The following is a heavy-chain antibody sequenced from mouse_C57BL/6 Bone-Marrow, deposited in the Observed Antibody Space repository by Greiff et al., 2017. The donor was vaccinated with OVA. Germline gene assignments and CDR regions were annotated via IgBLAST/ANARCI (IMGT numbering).Heavy chain of an antibody. D-gene: IGHD2-5*01. CDR1: GYTFTSYW. CDR3: ARSGFYYSNYVWFAY. J-gene: IGHJ3*01. V-gene: IGHV1-53*01. Sequence: VQLQQPGPELVKPGASVKLSCKASGYTFTSYWMHWVKQRPGQGLEWIGNINPSNGGTNYNEKFKSKATLTVDKSSSTAYMQLSSLTSEDSAVYYCARSGFYYSNYVWFAYWGQGTLVTVSA. CDR2: INPSNGGT.